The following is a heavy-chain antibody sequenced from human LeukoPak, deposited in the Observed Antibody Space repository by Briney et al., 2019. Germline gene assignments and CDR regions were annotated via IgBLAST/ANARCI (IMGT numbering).Heavy chain of an antibody. CDR3: ARDGGPDPYYYYGMDI. CDR1: GGSISSGDYY. J-gene: IGHJ6*02. V-gene: IGHV4-30-4*01. Sequence: ASETLSLTCTVSGGSISSGDYYWSWIRQPPGKGLEWIGYIYYGGSTHYNPSLKSRVTISVDTSKNQFSLKLSSVTAADTAVYYCARDGGPDPYYYYGMDIWGQGTTVTVSS. CDR2: IYYGGST. D-gene: IGHD1-14*01.